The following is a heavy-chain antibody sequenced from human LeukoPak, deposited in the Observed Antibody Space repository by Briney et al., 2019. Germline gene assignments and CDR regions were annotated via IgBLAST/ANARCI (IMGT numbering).Heavy chain of an antibody. D-gene: IGHD2-21*01. J-gene: IGHJ4*02. CDR3: ARDIVVISNTRGFDF. CDR2: IYPTSGTT. Sequence: ASVKVSYKASGYTFASYLLHWVRQAAGQGLEWMGFIYPTSGTTRYAQDFQGRVTMTRDTSTSTVYMDLNSLRSEDTAVYYCARDIVVISNTRGFDFWGQGSLVTVSS. CDR1: GYTFASYL. V-gene: IGHV1-46*01.